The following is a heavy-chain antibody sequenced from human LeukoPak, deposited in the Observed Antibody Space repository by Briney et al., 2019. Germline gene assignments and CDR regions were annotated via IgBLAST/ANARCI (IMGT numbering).Heavy chain of an antibody. D-gene: IGHD1-26*01. Sequence: SETLSLTCTVSGGSLSSYYWSWIRQPPGKGLEWIGYIYSRGLTRGSTNYNPSLKRRVTLSVDTSKNQFSLKLSSVTAADTAVYYCARDQEYSGSYYRYFDFWGQGALVTVSS. CDR1: GGSLSSYY. V-gene: IGHV4-59*01. J-gene: IGHJ4*02. CDR3: ARDQEYSGSYYRYFDF. CDR2: IYSRGLTRGST.